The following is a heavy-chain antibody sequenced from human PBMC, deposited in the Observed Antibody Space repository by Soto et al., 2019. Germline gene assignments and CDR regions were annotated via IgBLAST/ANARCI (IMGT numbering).Heavy chain of an antibody. D-gene: IGHD2-21*02. CDR3: AKDMSCCGGDPDAFDI. CDR1: GFTFDDYT. Sequence: EVQLVESGGVVVQPGGSLRLSCAASGFTFDDYTMHWVLQAPGKGLEWVALISWDGGSTDYADSVKGRFTISRDNSKNSLYLQMNSLRTEDTALDYCAKDMSCCGGDPDAFDIWGQGTMVTVSS. V-gene: IGHV3-43*01. CDR2: ISWDGGST. J-gene: IGHJ3*02.